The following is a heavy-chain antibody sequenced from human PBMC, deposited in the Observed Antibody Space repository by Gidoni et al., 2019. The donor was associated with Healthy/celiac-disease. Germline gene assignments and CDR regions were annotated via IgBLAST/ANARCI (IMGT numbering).Heavy chain of an antibody. V-gene: IGHV3-23*01. J-gene: IGHJ4*02. CDR2: ISGSGGST. D-gene: IGHD2-15*01. CDR3: AKAKLHVEGFDY. CDR1: GFTFSSYA. Sequence: EVQLLESGGGLVQPGGSLRLSCAASGFTFSSYAMSWVRQAPGKGLEWVSAISGSGGSTYYADSVKGRFTISRDNAKNTLYLQMNSLRAEDTAVYYCAKAKLHVEGFDYWGQGTLVTVSS.